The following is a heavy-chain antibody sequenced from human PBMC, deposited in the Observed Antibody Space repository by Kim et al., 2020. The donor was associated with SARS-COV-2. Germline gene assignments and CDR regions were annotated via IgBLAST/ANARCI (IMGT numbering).Heavy chain of an antibody. CDR2: ISSSSSTI. D-gene: IGHD3-10*01. CDR3: ARMGITSGYYYYYYGMDV. Sequence: GGSLRLSCAASGFTFSSYSMNWVRQAPGKGLEWVSYISSSSSTIYYADSVKGRFTISRDNAKNSLYLQMNSLRAEDTAVYYCARMGITSGYYYYYYGMDVWGQGTTVTVSS. V-gene: IGHV3-48*04. CDR1: GFTFSSYS. J-gene: IGHJ6*02.